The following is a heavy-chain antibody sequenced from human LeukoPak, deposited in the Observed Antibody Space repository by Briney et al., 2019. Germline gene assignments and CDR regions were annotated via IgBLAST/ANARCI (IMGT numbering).Heavy chain of an antibody. CDR2: IYSGGST. CDR1: GFSFNNYA. J-gene: IGHJ4*02. CDR3: ARGCSSTSCYGFDY. V-gene: IGHV3-23*03. Sequence: PGGSLRLSCAASGFSFNNYAMSWVRQAPGKGLEWVSVIYSGGSTYYADSVKGRFTISRDNSKNTLYLQMNSLRAEDTAVYYCARGCSSTSCYGFDYWGQGTLVTVSS. D-gene: IGHD2-2*01.